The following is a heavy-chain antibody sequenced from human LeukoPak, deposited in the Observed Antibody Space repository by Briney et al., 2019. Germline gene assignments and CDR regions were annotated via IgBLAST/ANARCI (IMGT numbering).Heavy chain of an antibody. V-gene: IGHV1-2*06. CDR3: ASDLEEDYVFDV. D-gene: IGHD3-3*01. Sequence: AASVKVSFKASGYTFTVYYMHWVRQAPGQGLEWMGRINPNSGGTNYAQKFQGRVTMTRDTSISTAYMELSRLRSDDTAVYYCASDLEEDYVFDVWGQGTTVTVSS. J-gene: IGHJ6*02. CDR1: GYTFTVYY. CDR2: INPNSGGT.